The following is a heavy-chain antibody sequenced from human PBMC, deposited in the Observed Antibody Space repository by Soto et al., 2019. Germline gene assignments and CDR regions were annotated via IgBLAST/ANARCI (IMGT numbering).Heavy chain of an antibody. CDR3: ARGLITGSHYSGGWYYFDS. CDR1: GESFSGYI. V-gene: IGHV4-34*01. CDR2: INHSGSA. D-gene: IGHD6-19*01. Sequence: QVQLQQSGAGLLKPSETLSLTCAVYGESFSGYIWTWIRQTPGKGLQWIGQINHSGSAIYNPSLKSRVTSSVHTSNSQISLELSSVTAADTAVYYCARGLITGSHYSGGWYYFDSWGQGTQVTVSS. J-gene: IGHJ4*02.